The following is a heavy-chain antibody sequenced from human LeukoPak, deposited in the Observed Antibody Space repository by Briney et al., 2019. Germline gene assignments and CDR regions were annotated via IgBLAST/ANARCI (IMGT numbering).Heavy chain of an antibody. Sequence: GGSLRLSCAASGFMFSSNWMSWVRLAPGKGLEWVSAIGGRDGSTYYADSVKGRFTIFRDNSKNTLYVQMNSLRAEDTAVYYCAKGHYYGSGSLDYWGQRTLVTVSS. D-gene: IGHD3-10*01. CDR3: AKGHYYGSGSLDY. J-gene: IGHJ4*02. V-gene: IGHV3-23*01. CDR1: GFMFSSNW. CDR2: IGGRDGST.